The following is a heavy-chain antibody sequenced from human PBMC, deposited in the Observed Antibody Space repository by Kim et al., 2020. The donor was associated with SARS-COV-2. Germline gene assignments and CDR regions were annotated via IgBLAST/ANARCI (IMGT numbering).Heavy chain of an antibody. J-gene: IGHJ4*02. CDR3: ARSGYSYGFTYFDY. V-gene: IGHV4-59*01. CDR2: IYYSGST. CDR1: GGSISSYY. D-gene: IGHD5-18*01. Sequence: SETLSLTCTVSGGSISSYYWSWIRQPPGKGLEWIGYIYYSGSTNYNPSLKSRVTISVDTSKNQFSLKLSSVTAADTAVYYCARSGYSYGFTYFDYWGQGTLVTVSS.